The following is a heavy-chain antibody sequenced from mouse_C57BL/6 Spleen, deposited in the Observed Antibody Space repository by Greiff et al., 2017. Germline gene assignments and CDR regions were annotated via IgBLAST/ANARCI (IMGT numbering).Heavy chain of an antibody. J-gene: IGHJ2*01. Sequence: VQLQQPGAELVKPGASVKLSCKASGYTFTSYWMHWVKQRPGRGLEWIGRIDPYSGGTNYNQKFKGKATLTVDKPSSTAYMQLSSLTSEDSAVYYCASSHSYCSSSLDYWGQGTTVTVSS. D-gene: IGHD2-12*01. CDR1: GYTFTSYW. V-gene: IGHV1-72*01. CDR3: ASSHSYCSSSLDY. CDR2: IDPYSGGT.